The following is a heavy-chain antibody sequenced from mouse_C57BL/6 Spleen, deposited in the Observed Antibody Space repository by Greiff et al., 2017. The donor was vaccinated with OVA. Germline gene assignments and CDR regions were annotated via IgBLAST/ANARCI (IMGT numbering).Heavy chain of an antibody. D-gene: IGHD2-1*01. V-gene: IGHV1-42*01. CDR2: INPSTGGT. CDR3: ARGSTMVTDWFAY. Sequence: EVQLQQSGPELVKPGASVKISCKASGYSFTGYYMNWVKQSPEKSLEWIGEINPSTGGTTYNQKFKAKATLTVDKSSSTAYMQLKSLTSEDSAVYYCARGSTMVTDWFAYWGQGTLVTVSA. CDR1: GYSFTGYY. J-gene: IGHJ3*01.